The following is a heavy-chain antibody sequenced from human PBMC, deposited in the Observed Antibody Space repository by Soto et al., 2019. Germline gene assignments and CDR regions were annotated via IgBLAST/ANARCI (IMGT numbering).Heavy chain of an antibody. J-gene: IGHJ6*02. Sequence: EEQLLESGGGLVQPGGSLRLSCAGPGFIFGHYAMTWVRQAPGKGLEWISAISGRGDSTYYADAVKGRFTISRDNSKNTLYLQMNSLRVEDTAVYYCAKALDGIDDYFYAMGVWGQGTTVTVSS. CDR2: ISGRGDST. CDR1: GFIFGHYA. V-gene: IGHV3-23*01. CDR3: AKALDGIDDYFYAMGV. D-gene: IGHD1-1*01.